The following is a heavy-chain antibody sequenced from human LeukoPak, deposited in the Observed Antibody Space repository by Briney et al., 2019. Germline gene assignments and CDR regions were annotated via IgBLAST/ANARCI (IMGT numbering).Heavy chain of an antibody. D-gene: IGHD6-19*01. J-gene: IGHJ4*02. CDR1: GGSISSYY. CDR2: IYYSGST. CDR3: ARHVEARWLVRWDY. V-gene: IGHV4-59*01. Sequence: SETLSLTCTVSGGSISSYYWSWIRQPPGKGLEWIGYIYYSGSTNYNPSLKSRVTISVDTSKNQFSLKLSSVTAADTAVYYCARHVEARWLVRWDYWGQGTLVTVSS.